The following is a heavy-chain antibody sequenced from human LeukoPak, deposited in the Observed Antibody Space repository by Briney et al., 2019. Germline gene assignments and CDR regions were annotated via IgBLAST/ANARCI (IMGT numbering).Heavy chain of an antibody. V-gene: IGHV1-2*02. D-gene: IGHD1-26*01. CDR2: INTNNGGT. Sequence: GASVKVSCKASGYSFPGYYMHWVRQAPGQGLEWMGWINTNNGGTNYAQKFQGRVTMTRDTSINTAYMELSSLRSHDTAVYYCARDRVSGRNADYFDYWGQGTLVTVSS. J-gene: IGHJ4*02. CDR1: GYSFPGYY. CDR3: ARDRVSGRNADYFDY.